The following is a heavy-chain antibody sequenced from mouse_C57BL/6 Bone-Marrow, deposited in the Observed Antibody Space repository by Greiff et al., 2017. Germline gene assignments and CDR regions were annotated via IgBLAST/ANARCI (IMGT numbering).Heavy chain of an antibody. CDR2: IYPGSGST. D-gene: IGHD2-5*01. V-gene: IGHV1-55*01. CDR1: GYTFTSYW. J-gene: IGHJ1*03. CDR3: ARPCYSNYWYFDV. Sequence: VQLQQPGAELVKPGASVKMSCKASGYTFTSYWITWVKQRPGQGLEWIGDIYPGSGSTNYNEKFKSKATLTVDTSASPAYMQLSSLTSEDSAVYYCARPCYSNYWYFDVWGTGTTVTVSS.